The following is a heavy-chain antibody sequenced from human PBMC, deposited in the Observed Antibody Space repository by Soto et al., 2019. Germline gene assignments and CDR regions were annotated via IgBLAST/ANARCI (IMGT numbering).Heavy chain of an antibody. V-gene: IGHV3-11*01. CDR3: ERAAGWIDP. CDR1: GFSFSDYY. CDR2: ITNSGEKK. Sequence: QVQLVESGGGLVKPGGSLRLSCAASGFSFSDYYMTWIRQTPGKGLEWVSYITNSGEKKDYADSVKGRFTISRDNAKSFLYLQMNSLRAEDTAVYYCERAAGWIDPWGQGTQVTVSS. J-gene: IGHJ5*02.